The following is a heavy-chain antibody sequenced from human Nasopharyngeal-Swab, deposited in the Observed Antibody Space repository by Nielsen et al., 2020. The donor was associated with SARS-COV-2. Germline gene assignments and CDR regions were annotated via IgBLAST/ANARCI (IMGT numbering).Heavy chain of an antibody. CDR3: ARAVWVVPAAISPAHNWFDP. D-gene: IGHD2-2*01. CDR2: INAGNGNT. V-gene: IGHV1-3*01. Sequence: WVRQAPGQRLEWMGLINAGNGNTKYSPKFQGRVTITRDTSASTAYMELSSLRSEDTAVYYCARAVWVVPAAISPAHNWFDPWGQGTLVTVSS. J-gene: IGHJ5*02.